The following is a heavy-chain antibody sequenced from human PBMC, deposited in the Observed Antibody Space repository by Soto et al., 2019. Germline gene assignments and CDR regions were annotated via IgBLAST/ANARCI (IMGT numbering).Heavy chain of an antibody. J-gene: IGHJ4*02. D-gene: IGHD6-19*01. CDR3: AKHRGSSGWYIDY. CDR1: GFTFSSYA. CDR2: ISGSGGST. V-gene: IGHV3-23*01. Sequence: LRLSCAASGFTFSSYAMSWVRQAPGKGLEWVSAISGSGGSTYYADSVKGRFTISRDNSKNTLYLQMNSLRAEDTAVYYCAKHRGSSGWYIDYWGQGTLVTVSS.